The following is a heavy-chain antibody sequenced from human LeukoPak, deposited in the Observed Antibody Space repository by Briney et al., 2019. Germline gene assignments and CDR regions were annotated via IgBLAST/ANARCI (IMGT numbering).Heavy chain of an antibody. D-gene: IGHD3-22*01. Sequence: SQTLSLTCTVSGGSISSGGYYWSWIRQHPGKGLEWIGYIYYSGSTYYNPSLKSRVTISVDTSKNQFSLKLSSVTAADTAVYYCAKAMSTDHYDSRGFYRVDFDSWGQGTLVTVSS. CDR3: AKAMSTDHYDSRGFYRVDFDS. CDR2: IYYSGST. V-gene: IGHV4-31*03. CDR1: GGSISSGGYY. J-gene: IGHJ4*02.